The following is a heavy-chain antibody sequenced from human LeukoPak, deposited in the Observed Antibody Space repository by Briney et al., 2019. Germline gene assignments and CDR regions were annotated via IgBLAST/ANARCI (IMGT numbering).Heavy chain of an antibody. D-gene: IGHD6-6*01. CDR1: GFTFSSYA. CDR3: ARGGTIAGRPLDQ. CDR2: ISYDGSNK. Sequence: QPGRSLRLSCAASGFTFSSYALHWVRQAPGKGLEWVAVISYDGSNKYYADSVKGRFTISRDNSKNTLCLQMNSLRAEDTAVYYCARGGTIAGRPLDQWGQGTLVTVSS. V-gene: IGHV3-30*04. J-gene: IGHJ4*02.